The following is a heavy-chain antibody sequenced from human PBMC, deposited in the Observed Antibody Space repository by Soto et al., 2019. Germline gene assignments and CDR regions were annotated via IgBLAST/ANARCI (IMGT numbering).Heavy chain of an antibody. CDR1: GGSISSGGYY. Sequence: SEILSLTCTVSGGSISSGGYYWSWIRQHPGKGLEWIGYIYYSGSTYYNPSLKSRVTISVDTSKNQFSLKLSSVTAADTAVYYCARDNVVGATGYYYGMDVWGQGTTVTVSS. J-gene: IGHJ6*02. D-gene: IGHD1-26*01. CDR2: IYYSGST. CDR3: ARDNVVGATGYYYGMDV. V-gene: IGHV4-31*02.